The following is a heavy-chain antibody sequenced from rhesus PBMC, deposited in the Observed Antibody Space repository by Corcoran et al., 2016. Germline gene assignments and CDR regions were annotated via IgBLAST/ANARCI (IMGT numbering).Heavy chain of an antibody. CDR2: IYGNSAAT. CDR1: GGSINDYYY. CDR3: ASGISSLYNRFDV. V-gene: IGHV4S9*01. D-gene: IGHD6-25*01. Sequence: QVQLQESGPGRVKPSETLSLTCAGSGGSINDYYYWNWIRQPPGKGLDGIGNIYGNSAATYYNPSLKSRVTISKDTSKNQFFLKLTSVTAADTAVYYCASGISSLYNRFDVWGPGVLVTVSS. J-gene: IGHJ5-1*01.